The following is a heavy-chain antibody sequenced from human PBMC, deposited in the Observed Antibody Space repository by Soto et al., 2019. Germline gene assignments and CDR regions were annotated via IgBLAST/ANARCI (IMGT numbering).Heavy chain of an antibody. CDR2: IYHSGST. CDR3: ARDRGSGYPFDY. D-gene: IGHD3-22*01. J-gene: IGHJ4*02. Sequence: SETLSLTCTVSGGSISSYYWSWIRQPPGKGLEWIGYIYHSGSTNYNPSLKSRVTISGDTSKNQFSLKLSSVIAADTAVYYCARDRGSGYPFDYWGQGTLVTVS. V-gene: IGHV4-59*01. CDR1: GGSISSYY.